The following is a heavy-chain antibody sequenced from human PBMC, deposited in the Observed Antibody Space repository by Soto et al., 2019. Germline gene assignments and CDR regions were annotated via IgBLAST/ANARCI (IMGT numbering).Heavy chain of an antibody. J-gene: IGHJ3*02. CDR3: ARWQGLRAFDI. CDR1: GGSFSGYY. D-gene: IGHD6-19*01. CDR2: INHSGST. Sequence: QVQLQQWGAGLLKPSETLSLTCAVYGGSFSGYYWSWIRQPPGKGLEWIGEINHSGSTNYNPSLSSRVTISLRTSKNQFPLERSSATAAGAGVYYCARWQGLRAFDIWGQGTMVTVSS. V-gene: IGHV4-34*01.